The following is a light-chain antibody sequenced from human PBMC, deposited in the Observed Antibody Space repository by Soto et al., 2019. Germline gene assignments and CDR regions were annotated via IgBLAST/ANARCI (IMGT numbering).Light chain of an antibody. V-gene: IGKV1-33*01. Sequence: MTQSPSSLSASVGDRVAITCQASQDISNYLNWYQQKPGKAPKLLIYDASNLETGLPSRFSGSGAGTDFIFTIGCPQPEDIASDYCQQYDNPASTFGGGTKVDIK. CDR3: QQYDNPAST. CDR2: DAS. CDR1: QDISNY. J-gene: IGKJ4*01.